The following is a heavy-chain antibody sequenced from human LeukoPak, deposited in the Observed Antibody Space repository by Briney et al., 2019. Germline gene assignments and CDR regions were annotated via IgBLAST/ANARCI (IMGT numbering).Heavy chain of an antibody. J-gene: IGHJ3*02. V-gene: IGHV3-15*01. D-gene: IGHD3-22*01. CDR1: GFTFSNAW. CDR2: IKSKTDGGTT. CDR3: TTDLPQSMIVVVISDDAFDI. Sequence: PGGSLRLSCAASGFTFSNAWMSWVRQAPGKGLEWVGRIKSKTDGGTTDYAAPVKGRFTISRDDSKNTLYLQMNSLKTEDTAVYYCTTDLPQSMIVVVISDDAFDIWGQGTMVTVSS.